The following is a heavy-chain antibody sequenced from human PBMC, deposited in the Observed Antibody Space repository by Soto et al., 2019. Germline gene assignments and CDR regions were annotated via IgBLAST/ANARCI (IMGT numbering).Heavy chain of an antibody. J-gene: IGHJ5*02. CDR3: AKTTAYYYGSGSSNWFDP. CDR1: GYTFTSYA. CDR2: INAGNGNK. Sequence: ASVKVSCKASGYTFTSYAMHWVRQAPGQRLERMGWINAGNGNKKFSQKFQGRVTITRDTSASTAYMELSSLRSEDTAVFYCAKTTAYYYGSGSSNWFDPWGQGTLVTVSS. D-gene: IGHD3-10*01. V-gene: IGHV1-3*01.